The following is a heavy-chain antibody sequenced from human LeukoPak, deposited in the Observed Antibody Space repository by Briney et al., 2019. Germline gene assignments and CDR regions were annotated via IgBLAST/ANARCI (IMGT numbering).Heavy chain of an antibody. CDR2: INSDGSDT. CDR1: GFTFNSYW. Sequence: GGSLRLSCAASGFTFNSYWFHWVRQAPGKGLVWVSRINSDGSDTIYADSVKGRSTISRDNAKSTVYLQMNSLKAEDTAVYYCARGGYHHGFDIWGQGTMVTVSS. V-gene: IGHV3-74*01. D-gene: IGHD2-15*01. CDR3: ARGGYHHGFDI. J-gene: IGHJ3*02.